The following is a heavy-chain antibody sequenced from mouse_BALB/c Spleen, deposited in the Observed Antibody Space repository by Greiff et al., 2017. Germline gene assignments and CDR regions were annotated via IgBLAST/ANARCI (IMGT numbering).Heavy chain of an antibody. D-gene: IGHD1-1*01. CDR2: ISSGGST. J-gene: IGHJ3*01. CDR3: AREGITTGFAY. Sequence: EVKVVESGGGLVKPGGSLKLSCAASGFTFSSYAMSWVRQTPEKRLEWVASISSGGSTYYPDSVKGRFTISRDNARNILYLQMSSLRSEDTAMYYCAREGITTGFAYWGQGTLVTVSA. CDR1: GFTFSSYA. V-gene: IGHV5-6-5*01.